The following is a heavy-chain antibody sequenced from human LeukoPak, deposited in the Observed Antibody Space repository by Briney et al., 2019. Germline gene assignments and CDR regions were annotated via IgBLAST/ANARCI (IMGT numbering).Heavy chain of an antibody. D-gene: IGHD3-22*01. CDR1: GFTFSNYG. CDR2: ISGSGDNT. V-gene: IGHV3-23*01. Sequence: GGSLRLSCAASGFTFSNYGMSWLRQAPGKGLEWVSAISGSGDNTYYADSVKGRFTISRDNSKNTLYVQVNSLGTEDTAAYYCAKGSYYDSSGSFYFDYWGQGTLVTVSS. J-gene: IGHJ4*02. CDR3: AKGSYYDSSGSFYFDY.